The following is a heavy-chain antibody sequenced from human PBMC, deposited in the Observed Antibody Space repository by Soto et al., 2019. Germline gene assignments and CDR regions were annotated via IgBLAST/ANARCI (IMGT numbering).Heavy chain of an antibody. CDR1: GGSISSYY. CDR2: IYYSGST. J-gene: IGHJ5*02. D-gene: IGHD6-13*01. V-gene: IGHV4-59*01. Sequence: PSETLSLTCTVSGGSISSYYWSWIRQPPGKGLEWIGYIYYSGSTNYNPSLKSRVTISVDTSKNQFSLKLSSVTAADTAVYYCARVVPRQQLVPSPWFDPWGQGTLVTVSS. CDR3: ARVVPRQQLVPSPWFDP.